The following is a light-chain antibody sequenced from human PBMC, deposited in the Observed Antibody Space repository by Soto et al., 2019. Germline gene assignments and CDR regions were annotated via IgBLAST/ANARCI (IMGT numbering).Light chain of an antibody. J-gene: IGKJ4*01. Sequence: DIQMTQSPSSLSASVGDRVTITCRANQTISNYLNWYQQKPGKAPKFLIYAASTLQSGVPSRFSGSGSLTVFTLTISSLQPEDFATYYCQQSYSTHLLTFGGGNKVEIK. CDR3: QQSYSTHLLT. V-gene: IGKV1-39*01. CDR1: QTISNY. CDR2: AAS.